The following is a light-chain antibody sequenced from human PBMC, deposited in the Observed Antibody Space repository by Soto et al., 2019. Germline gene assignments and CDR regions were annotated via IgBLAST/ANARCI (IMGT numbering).Light chain of an antibody. J-gene: IGLJ2*01. Sequence: QSALTQPASVSGSPVQAITISCTGTSSDVGSYKFVSWYQQHPGKAPKLMIYEGSKRPSGVSNRFSGSKSGNTASLTISGLQAEDEADYYCCSYAGSSTLVFGGGTKLTVL. CDR2: EGS. V-gene: IGLV2-23*01. CDR3: CSYAGSSTLV. CDR1: SSDVGSYKF.